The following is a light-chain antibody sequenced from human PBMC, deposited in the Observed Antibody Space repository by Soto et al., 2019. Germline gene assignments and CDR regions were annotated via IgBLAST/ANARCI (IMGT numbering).Light chain of an antibody. CDR3: KNSNEYSRT. CDR2: NAS. CDR1: QTISGW. V-gene: IGKV1-5*01. Sequence: DIQMTQSLSTLSASVGDRVTITCRASQTISGWLAWYQQKPGKAPKLLIYNASTLKSGVPSRFSGSGFGTEFTLTISSLQPDDSATYYGKNSNEYSRTFGQGTKVDI. J-gene: IGKJ1*01.